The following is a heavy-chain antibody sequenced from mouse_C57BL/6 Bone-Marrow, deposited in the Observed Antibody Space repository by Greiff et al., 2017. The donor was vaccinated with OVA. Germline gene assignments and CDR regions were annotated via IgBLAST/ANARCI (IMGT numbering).Heavy chain of an antibody. Sequence: EVKLMESGGGLVKPGGSLKLSCAASGFTFSDYGMHWVRQAPEKGLEWVAYISSGSSTIYYADTVKGRFTISRDNATNTLFLQMTSLRSEDTAMYYCARKTDFDYWGQGTTLTVSS. J-gene: IGHJ2*01. CDR2: ISSGSSTI. CDR1: GFTFSDYG. CDR3: ARKTDFDY. V-gene: IGHV5-17*01.